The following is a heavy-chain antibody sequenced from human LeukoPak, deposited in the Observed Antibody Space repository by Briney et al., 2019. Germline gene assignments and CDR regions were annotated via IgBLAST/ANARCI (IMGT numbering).Heavy chain of an antibody. J-gene: IGHJ5*02. Sequence: GGSLRLSCTAYGSTFGDYAMSWVRQAPGKGLEWVGLIRSKAYGETTEYAASVKGRFTISRDDSKSIAYLQMNSLKTEDTAVYDCTRDPYPLGYCSSTSCYPWGQGTLVTVSS. D-gene: IGHD2-2*01. CDR2: IRSKAYGETT. V-gene: IGHV3-49*04. CDR1: GSTFGDYA. CDR3: TRDPYPLGYCSSTSCYP.